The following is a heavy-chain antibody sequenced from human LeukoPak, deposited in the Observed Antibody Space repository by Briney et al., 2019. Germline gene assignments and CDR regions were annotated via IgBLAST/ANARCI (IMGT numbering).Heavy chain of an antibody. D-gene: IGHD5-18*01. V-gene: IGHV1-69*05. CDR3: ARETMATAMALPIDY. Sequence: SVKVSCKASGGTFSSYAISWVRQAPGQGLEWMGRIIPIFGTANYAQKFQGRVTITTDESTSTAYMELSSLRSEDTAVCYCARETMATAMALPIDYWGQEPWSPSPQ. CDR2: IIPIFGTA. J-gene: IGHJ4*01. CDR1: GGTFSSYA.